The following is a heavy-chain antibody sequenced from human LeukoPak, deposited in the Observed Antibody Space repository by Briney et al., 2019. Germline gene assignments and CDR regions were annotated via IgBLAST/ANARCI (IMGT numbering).Heavy chain of an antibody. J-gene: IGHJ4*02. CDR3: ARGTGAAGSMDY. D-gene: IGHD6-13*01. Sequence: GGSLRLSCAASGFTFSSYSMNWVRQAPGKGLEWVSSISSSSSYIYYADSVKGRFTISRDNSKNTLYLQMNSLRAEDTAVYYCARGTGAAGSMDYWGQGTLVTVSS. CDR1: GFTFSSYS. V-gene: IGHV3-21*01. CDR2: ISSSSSYI.